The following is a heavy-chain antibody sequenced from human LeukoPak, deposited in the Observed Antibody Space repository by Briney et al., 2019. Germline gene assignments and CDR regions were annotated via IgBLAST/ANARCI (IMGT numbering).Heavy chain of an antibody. D-gene: IGHD3-10*01. CDR2: ISTYNGNT. V-gene: IGHV1-18*01. CDR1: GYTFTTYS. J-gene: IGHJ3*02. Sequence: ASGKVSCKAAGYTFTTYSISWVRQAPGQGLEWMGWISTYNGNTNYAQKLQGRVTMTTDTSTSTAYMELRSLRSDDTAVYYCARRESYNDAFDIWGQGTMVTVSS. CDR3: ARRESYNDAFDI.